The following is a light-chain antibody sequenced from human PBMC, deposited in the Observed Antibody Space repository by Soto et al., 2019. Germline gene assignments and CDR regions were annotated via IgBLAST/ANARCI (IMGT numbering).Light chain of an antibody. Sequence: DIQMTQSPSSLSASVGDRVTITCQASQNIYNYLNWYQQKPGKAPKLLIYDASNLATGVPARFSGSGSGTDFTFTISSLQPEDFATYYCQQSYSTPWTFGQGTKVDIK. J-gene: IGKJ1*01. CDR2: DAS. CDR1: QNIYNY. V-gene: IGKV1-39*01. CDR3: QQSYSTPWT.